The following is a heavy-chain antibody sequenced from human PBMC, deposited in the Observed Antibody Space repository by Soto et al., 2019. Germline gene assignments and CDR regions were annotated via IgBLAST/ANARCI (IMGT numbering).Heavy chain of an antibody. D-gene: IGHD5-18*01. CDR1: GGSISSGGYY. V-gene: IGHV4-31*03. Sequence: SETLSLTCTVSGGSISSGGYYWSWIRQHPGKGLEWIGYIYYSGSTYYNPSLKSRVTISVDTSKNQFSLKLSSVTAADTAVYYCARDGGRAWNSYAVYYHYGMDVWGQGTTVTVSS. J-gene: IGHJ6*02. CDR3: ARDGGRAWNSYAVYYHYGMDV. CDR2: IYYSGST.